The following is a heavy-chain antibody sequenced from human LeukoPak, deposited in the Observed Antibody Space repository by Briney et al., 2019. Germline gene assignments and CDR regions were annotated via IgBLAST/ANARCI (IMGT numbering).Heavy chain of an antibody. CDR3: ARDHKDYDILTGYYIGFGWFDP. CDR1: GGSISSGSYY. D-gene: IGHD3-9*01. V-gene: IGHV4-61*02. Sequence: SETLSLTCTVSGGSISSGSYYWSWIRQSAGKGLEWIGRIYTSGSTNYNPSLKSRVTISVDTSKNQFSLKLSSVTAADTAVYYCARDHKDYDILTGYYIGFGWFDPWGQGTLVTVSS. J-gene: IGHJ5*02. CDR2: IYTSGST.